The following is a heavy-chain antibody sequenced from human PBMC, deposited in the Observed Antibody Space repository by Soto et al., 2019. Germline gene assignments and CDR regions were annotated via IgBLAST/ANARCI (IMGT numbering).Heavy chain of an antibody. CDR3: ARGVVRSGYYFDY. Sequence: QVQLVESGGGVVQPGRSLRLSCAASGFTFSSYAMHWVRQAPGTGLEWVAVTSYGGSNKYYADSVKGRFTISRDNSKNTLYLQMNSLRAEDTAVYYCARGVVRSGYYFDYWGQGTLVTVSS. D-gene: IGHD3-22*01. CDR2: TSYGGSNK. CDR1: GFTFSSYA. J-gene: IGHJ4*02. V-gene: IGHV3-30-3*01.